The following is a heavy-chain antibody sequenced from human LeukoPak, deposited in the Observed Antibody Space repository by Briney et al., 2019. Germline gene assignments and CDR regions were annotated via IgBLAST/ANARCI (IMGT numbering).Heavy chain of an antibody. J-gene: IGHJ6*02. CDR2: ISSSSSYI. CDR3: AREGVMTRYYDILTGANYYGMDV. V-gene: IGHV3-21*01. Sequence: TGGSLRLSCAASGFTFSSYSMNWVRQAPGKGLEWVSSISSSSSYIYYADSVKGRFTISRDNAKNSLYLQMNSLRAEDTAVYYCAREGVMTRYYDILTGANYYGMDVWGQGTTVTVSS. CDR1: GFTFSSYS. D-gene: IGHD3-9*01.